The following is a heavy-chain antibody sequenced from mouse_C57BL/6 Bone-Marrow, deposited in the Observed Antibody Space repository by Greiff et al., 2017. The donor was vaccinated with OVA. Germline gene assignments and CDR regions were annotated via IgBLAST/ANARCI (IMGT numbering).Heavy chain of an antibody. CDR2: IWRGGST. Sequence: VQLQESGPGLVQPSQSLSITCTVSGFSLTSYGVHWVRQSPGKGLEWLGVIWRGGSTDYNAAFMSRLSITKDNSKSQVFFKMNSLQADDTAIYYCAKLLPYYYAMDYWGQGTSVTVSS. D-gene: IGHD1-1*01. J-gene: IGHJ4*01. CDR3: AKLLPYYYAMDY. CDR1: GFSLTSYG. V-gene: IGHV2-5*01.